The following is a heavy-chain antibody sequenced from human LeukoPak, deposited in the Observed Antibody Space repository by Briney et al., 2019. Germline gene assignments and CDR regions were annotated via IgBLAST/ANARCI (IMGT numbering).Heavy chain of an antibody. CDR1: GFTFGDYA. J-gene: IGHJ6*03. D-gene: IGHD3-16*02. CDR3: TRDLMITFGGVIVRFYYYYYMDV. CDR2: IRSKAYGGTT. Sequence: GGSLRLSCTASGFTFGDYAMSWVRQAPAKGLEWVGFIRSKAYGGTTEYAASVKGRFTISRDDSKSIAYLQMNSLKTEDTAVYYCTRDLMITFGGVIVRFYYYYYMDVWGKGTTVTISS. V-gene: IGHV3-49*04.